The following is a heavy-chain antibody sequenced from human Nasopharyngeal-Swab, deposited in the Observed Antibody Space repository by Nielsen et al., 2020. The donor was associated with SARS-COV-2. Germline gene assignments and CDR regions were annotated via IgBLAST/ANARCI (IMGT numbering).Heavy chain of an antibody. D-gene: IGHD3-9*01. CDR2: INQDGSEQ. CDR1: GFTFSTYW. J-gene: IGHJ4*02. V-gene: IGHV3-7*01. Sequence: GGSLRLSCAASGFTFSTYWMSWVRQAPGKGLEWVANINQDGSEQYYVDSVKGRFTISRDNAKTSLCLQMNSLRADDTAVYYCARDLAGYDYWGQGTLVTVSS. CDR3: ARDLAGYDY.